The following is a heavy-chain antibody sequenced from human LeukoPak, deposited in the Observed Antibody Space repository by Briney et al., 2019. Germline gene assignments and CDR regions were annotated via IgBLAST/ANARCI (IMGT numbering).Heavy chain of an antibody. CDR2: IKKDGSEK. V-gene: IGHV3-7*01. D-gene: IGHD3-16*01. J-gene: IGHJ4*02. Sequence: GGSLRLSCAASGFIFSGYSMSWVRQAPGKGLEWVANIKKDGSEKYYVDSVKGRFTVSRDNAKNSLYLQTDSLRAEDTAVYYCARLWGDATIFDFWGQGTLVTVSS. CDR1: GFIFSGYS. CDR3: ARLWGDATIFDF.